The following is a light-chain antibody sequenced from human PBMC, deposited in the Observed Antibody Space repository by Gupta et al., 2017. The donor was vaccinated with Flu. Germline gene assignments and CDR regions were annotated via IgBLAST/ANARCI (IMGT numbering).Light chain of an antibody. V-gene: IGKV1-5*03. CDR2: KAS. CDR3: QQHNSFPFP. CDR1: QNINSW. J-gene: IGKJ1*01. Sequence: TQSPSTLSASVGDRVTITCRASQNINSWLAWHQQKPGKPPQLLIYKASSLESGAPSSFSGSGSGTEFTLTISSLQPEDSANYYCQQHNSFPFPFGRGTKVEVK.